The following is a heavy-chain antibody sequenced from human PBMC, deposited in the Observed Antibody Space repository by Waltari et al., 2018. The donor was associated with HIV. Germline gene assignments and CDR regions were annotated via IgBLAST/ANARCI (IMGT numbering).Heavy chain of an antibody. J-gene: IGHJ4*01. CDR1: GFTFSDAW. V-gene: IGHV3-15*01. D-gene: IGHD3-16*01. Sequence: EVQLVESGGGLVKPGGSLRLSCAASGFTFSDAWMSWGRQAPGQGLEWVGRNKRKVDGETKDYAAPVKGRFTISRDDSKNTLYLQMNSLKTEDTATYYCTTDLVYWGQGTLVTVSS. CDR2: NKRKVDGETK. CDR3: TTDLVY.